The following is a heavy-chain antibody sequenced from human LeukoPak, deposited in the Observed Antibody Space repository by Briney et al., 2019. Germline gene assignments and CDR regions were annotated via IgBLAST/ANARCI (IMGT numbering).Heavy chain of an antibody. CDR2: IHGTGST. CDR1: GDSISGQRHH. Sequence: SETLSLTCTVSGDSISGQRHHWNWIRQPPGKGLEYVANIHGTGSTNYNPSLRSRVTISLDTSRNQFFLNLRSVTAADTAVYYCARDPWDNNWYNFDSGGQGTLVTVSS. V-gene: IGHV4-61*01. D-gene: IGHD1-1*01. J-gene: IGHJ4*02. CDR3: ARDPWDNNWYNFDS.